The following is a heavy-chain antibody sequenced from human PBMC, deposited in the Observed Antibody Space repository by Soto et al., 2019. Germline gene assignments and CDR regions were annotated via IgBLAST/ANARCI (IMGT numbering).Heavy chain of an antibody. V-gene: IGHV3-30-3*01. D-gene: IGHD3-3*01. J-gene: IGHJ6*02. CDR3: ARDEIRFSWAYGMDV. CDR2: ISYDGSNK. CDR1: GFTFSSYA. Sequence: QVQLVESGGGVVQPGRSLRLSCAASGFTFSSYAMNWVRQAPGKGLEWVAVISYDGSNKYYADSVKGRFTISRDNSKNTLYQQMTSLRAEDTAVYYCARDEIRFSWAYGMDVWGQGTTVTVSS.